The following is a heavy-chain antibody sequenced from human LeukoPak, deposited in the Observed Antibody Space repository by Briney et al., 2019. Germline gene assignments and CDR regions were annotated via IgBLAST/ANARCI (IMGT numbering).Heavy chain of an antibody. J-gene: IGHJ5*02. Sequence: SETLSLTCAVSGGSISSSSWWSWVRQPPGKGLEWIGEIYHSGSTNYNPSLKSRVTISVDKSKNQFSLKLSSVTAADTAVYYCARGVLYSSGWCGFDPWGQGTLVTVSS. CDR1: GGSISSSSW. CDR3: ARGVLYSSGWCGFDP. CDR2: IYHSGST. V-gene: IGHV4-4*02. D-gene: IGHD6-19*01.